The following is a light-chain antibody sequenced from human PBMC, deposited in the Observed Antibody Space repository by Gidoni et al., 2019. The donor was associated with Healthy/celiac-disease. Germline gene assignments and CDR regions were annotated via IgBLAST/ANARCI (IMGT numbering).Light chain of an antibody. Sequence: EIVMTQSPATLSVSPGERATLSCRASQSVSSNLAWYQQKPGQAPRLLIYGASTRATGIPARFSGSGSGTEFTLTISSLQSEDFAVYYCQQYNNWPRTFXQXTEVEIK. CDR1: QSVSSN. CDR2: GAS. V-gene: IGKV3-15*01. CDR3: QQYNNWPRT. J-gene: IGKJ1*01.